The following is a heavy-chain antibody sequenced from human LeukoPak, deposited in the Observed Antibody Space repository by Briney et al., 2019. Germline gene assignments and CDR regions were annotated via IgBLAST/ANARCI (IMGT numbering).Heavy chain of an antibody. CDR1: TFIFSGYS. D-gene: IGHD2-15*01. CDR2: IKEDGSEK. V-gene: IGHV3-7*01. CDR3: ARDKRGHHY. J-gene: IGHJ4*02. Sequence: GGSLRLSCAASTFIFSGYSMTWVRQAPGKGLEWVANIKEDGSEKSYVDSVEGRFTISRDNAKNSLYLQMNSLRAEDTAVYYCARDKRGHHYWGQGALVTVSS.